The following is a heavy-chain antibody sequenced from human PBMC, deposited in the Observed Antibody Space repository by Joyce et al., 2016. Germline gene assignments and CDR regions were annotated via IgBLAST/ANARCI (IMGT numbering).Heavy chain of an antibody. V-gene: IGHV3-74*01. D-gene: IGHD3-22*01. CDR1: GFIFNDFW. CDR2: IKTDGSDA. Sequence: EVQLVESGGGLVQPGESLRLSCAASGFIFNDFWMHWVRQAPGKGLVWVSLIKTDGSDAVYADSVKGRFTISRDNAKNTLYLQVNSLRAGDTAVYFCARSRYYSDTSRWAFDVWGQGTMVTVSS. J-gene: IGHJ3*01. CDR3: ARSRYYSDTSRWAFDV.